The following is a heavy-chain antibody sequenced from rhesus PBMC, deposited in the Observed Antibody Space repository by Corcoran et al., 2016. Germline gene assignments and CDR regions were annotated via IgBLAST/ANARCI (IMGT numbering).Heavy chain of an antibody. D-gene: IGHD3-16*01. J-gene: IGHJ4*01. CDR3: ASDSYSGSYYHFDY. V-gene: IGHV4S14*01. CDR1: GGSISGYYY. Sequence: QVQLQESGPGLVKPSETLSLTCAVSGGSISGYYYWSWIRQPPGKGLEWIGGIYGSGGSNYLNPSPKSHVTLSVDTSKNQFSLKLSSVTAADTAVYYCASDSYSGSYYHFDYWGQGVLVTVSS. CDR2: IYGSGGSN.